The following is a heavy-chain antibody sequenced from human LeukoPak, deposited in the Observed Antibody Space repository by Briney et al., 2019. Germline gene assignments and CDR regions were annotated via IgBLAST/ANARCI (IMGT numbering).Heavy chain of an antibody. D-gene: IGHD6-6*01. CDR3: ARGQTSSSSALDY. J-gene: IGHJ4*02. CDR2: ISSSSSTI. Sequence: GGSLRLSCEASGFTLSNAWMSWVRQAPGKGLEWVSYISSSSSTIYYADSVKGRFTISRDNAKNSLYLQMNSLRAEDTAVYYCARGQTSSSSALDYWGQGTLVTVSS. V-gene: IGHV3-48*01. CDR1: GFTLSNAW.